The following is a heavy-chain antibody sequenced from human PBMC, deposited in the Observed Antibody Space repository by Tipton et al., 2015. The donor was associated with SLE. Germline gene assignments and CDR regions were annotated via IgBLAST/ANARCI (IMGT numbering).Heavy chain of an antibody. J-gene: IGHJ4*02. CDR1: GFTFSSYA. D-gene: IGHD3-10*01. CDR2: ISGSGGST. V-gene: IGHV3-23*01. CDR3: AKDGRDYYGSGAFDY. Sequence: SLRLSCAASGFTFSSYAMSWVRQAPGKGLEWVSAISGSGGSTYYADSVKGRFTISRDNSKNTLYLQMNSLRAEDTAVYYCAKDGRDYYGSGAFDYWGQGTLVTVSS.